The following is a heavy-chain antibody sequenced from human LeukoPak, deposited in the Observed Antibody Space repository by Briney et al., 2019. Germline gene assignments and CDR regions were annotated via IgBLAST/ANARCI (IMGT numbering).Heavy chain of an antibody. J-gene: IGHJ4*02. CDR1: GGSISSSSYY. Sequence: SETLSLTCTVSGGSISSSSYYWGWIRQPPGKGLGWIGSIYYSGSTYYNPSLKSRVTISVDTSKNQFSLKLSSVTAADTAVYYCASYSSGWYLDYWGQGTLVTVSS. CDR2: IYYSGST. D-gene: IGHD6-19*01. V-gene: IGHV4-39*01. CDR3: ASYSSGWYLDY.